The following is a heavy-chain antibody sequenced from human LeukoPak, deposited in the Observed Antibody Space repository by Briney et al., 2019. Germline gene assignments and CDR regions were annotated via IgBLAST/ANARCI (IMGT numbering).Heavy chain of an antibody. D-gene: IGHD2-2*03. CDR1: GFSFSSYG. CDR3: AKDSVGFCSSTSCFDSAMDV. Sequence: GWSLRLSCAASGFSFSSYGMHWVRQAPGKGLEWVAVISYDGSNKYYEDSVKGRFTISRDTSKNTLYLQMNSLRAEDTAVYYCAKDSVGFCSSTSCFDSAMDVWGKGTTVTVSS. J-gene: IGHJ6*04. CDR2: ISYDGSNK. V-gene: IGHV3-30*18.